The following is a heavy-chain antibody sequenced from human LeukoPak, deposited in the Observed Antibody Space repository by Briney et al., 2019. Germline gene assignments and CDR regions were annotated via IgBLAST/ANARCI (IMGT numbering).Heavy chain of an antibody. CDR1: GGSISSYY. Sequence: SETLSLTCTVSGGSISSYYWSWIRQPPGKGLEWIGYIYYSGSTNYNPSLKSRVTISVDTSKNQFSLKLSSVTAADTAVYYCARVPQDSGSYCGYYYYYMDVWGKGTTVTVSS. D-gene: IGHD1-26*01. J-gene: IGHJ6*03. V-gene: IGHV4-59*01. CDR2: IYYSGST. CDR3: ARVPQDSGSYCGYYYYYMDV.